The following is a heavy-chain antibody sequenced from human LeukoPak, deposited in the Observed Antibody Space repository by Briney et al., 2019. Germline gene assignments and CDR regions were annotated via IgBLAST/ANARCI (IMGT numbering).Heavy chain of an antibody. CDR1: GFTFSAAP. D-gene: IGHD1-1*01. J-gene: IGHJ3*02. CDR3: ARGPVLDAFDI. CDR2: IYSGGST. Sequence: GGSLRLSCAAPGFTFSAAPMIWVRQVSGKGLEWVSVIYSGGSTYYADSVKGRFTISRDNSKNTLYLQMNSLRAEDTAVYYCARGPVLDAFDIWGQGTMVTVSS. V-gene: IGHV3-66*01.